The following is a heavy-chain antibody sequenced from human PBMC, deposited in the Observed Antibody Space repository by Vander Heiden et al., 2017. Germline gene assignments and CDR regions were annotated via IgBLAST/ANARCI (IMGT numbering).Heavy chain of an antibody. D-gene: IGHD6-13*01. CDR3: AKGRYSSSWDDPFDY. V-gene: IGHV3-9*01. Sequence: EVQLVESGGGLVQPGRSLRLSCAASGFTFDDYAMHWVRQAPGKGLEWVSGISWNSGSIGYADSVKGRFTISRDNAKNSLYLQMNSLRAEDTALYYCAKGRYSSSWDDPFDYWGQGTLVTVSS. CDR2: ISWNSGSI. CDR1: GFTFDDYA. J-gene: IGHJ4*02.